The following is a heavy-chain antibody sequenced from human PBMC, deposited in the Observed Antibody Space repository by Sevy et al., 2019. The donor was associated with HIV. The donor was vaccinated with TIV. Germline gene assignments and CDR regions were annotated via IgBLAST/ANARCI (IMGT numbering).Heavy chain of an antibody. V-gene: IGHV3-23*01. CDR2: ISATGGST. CDR1: GFTLGSYT. Sequence: GGSLRLSCAASGFTLGSYTMNWVRQAPGEGLEWVASISATGGSTYYADSVKGRFTISRDVSKGLLYLQMNSLTAEDTAIFYCAKTRQKRPFHPHYFDYWGQGTLVTVSS. D-gene: IGHD6-25*01. J-gene: IGHJ4*02. CDR3: AKTRQKRPFHPHYFDY.